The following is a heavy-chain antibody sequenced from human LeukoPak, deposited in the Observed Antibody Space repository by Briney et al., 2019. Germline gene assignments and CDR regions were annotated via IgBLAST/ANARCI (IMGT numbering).Heavy chain of an antibody. D-gene: IGHD3-22*01. CDR1: GFTLDDYA. J-gene: IGHJ4*02. V-gene: IGHV3-43*02. CDR2: ISGDGGST. Sequence: PGGSLRLSCAPSGFTLDDYAMHWVRQAPGKGLEWVSLISGDGGSTYYADSVKGRFTISRDNSKNSLYLQMNSLRTEDTALYYCASNPSSGYPLDYWGQGTLVTVSS. CDR3: ASNPSSGYPLDY.